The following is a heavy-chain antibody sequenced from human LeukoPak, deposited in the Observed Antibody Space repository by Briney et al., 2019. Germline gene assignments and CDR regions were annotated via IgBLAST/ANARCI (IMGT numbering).Heavy chain of an antibody. V-gene: IGHV1-2*06. Sequence: ASVKVSCKASGYTFTVYYMHWVRQAPGQGLEWMGRINPNSGDTNFAQKFQGRVTMTRDTSLSTAYMELSRLRSDDTAVYYCANLMTTVTAGPFDYWGQRTLVTVSS. CDR3: ANLMTTVTAGPFDY. J-gene: IGHJ4*02. CDR1: GYTFTVYY. D-gene: IGHD4-17*01. CDR2: INPNSGDT.